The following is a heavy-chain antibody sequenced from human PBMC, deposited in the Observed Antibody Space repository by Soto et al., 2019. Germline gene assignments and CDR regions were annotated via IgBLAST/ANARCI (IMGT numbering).Heavy chain of an antibody. Sequence: PSETLSLTCTVSGGSISSGGYYWSWIRQHPGKGLEWIGYIYYSGSTYYNPSLKSRVTISVDASKNQFSLKLSPVTAADTAVYYCARDLRDYYDSSGYLYYYYGMAVWGQGTTVTVSS. V-gene: IGHV4-31*03. CDR2: IYYSGST. D-gene: IGHD3-22*01. J-gene: IGHJ6*02. CDR3: ARDLRDYYDSSGYLYYYYGMAV. CDR1: GGSISSGGYY.